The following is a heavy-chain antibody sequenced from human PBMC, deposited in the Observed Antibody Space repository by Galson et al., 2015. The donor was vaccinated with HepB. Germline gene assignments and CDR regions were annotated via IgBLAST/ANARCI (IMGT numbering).Heavy chain of an antibody. V-gene: IGHV3-23*01. CDR1: GFTFSSYA. CDR2: ISGSGGST. D-gene: IGHD1-26*01. Sequence: SLRLSCAASGFTFSSYAMSWVRQAPGKGLEWVSAISGSGGSTYYADSVKGRFTISRDNPKNTLYLQMNSLRAEDAAVYYCAKDLEYSGSYWEGGGFDYWGQGTLVTVSS. CDR3: AKDLEYSGSYWEGGGFDY. J-gene: IGHJ4*02.